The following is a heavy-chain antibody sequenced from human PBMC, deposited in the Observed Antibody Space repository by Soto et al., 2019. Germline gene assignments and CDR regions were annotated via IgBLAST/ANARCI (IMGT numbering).Heavy chain of an antibody. CDR1: GFSSDDYA. D-gene: IGHD2-21*01. CDR3: TKDMTAGGADV. V-gene: IGHV3-9*02. J-gene: IGHJ6*04. Sequence: EVQLVESGGGLVQPGGSLTLSCAASGFSSDDYAMHWVRQAPGKGLEWVSGIYWASSRRGYADSVKGRFTTSRDNAKNSLYLQMNSLRVGDTALYYCTKDMTAGGADVWGKGTMVTVSS. CDR2: IYWASSRR.